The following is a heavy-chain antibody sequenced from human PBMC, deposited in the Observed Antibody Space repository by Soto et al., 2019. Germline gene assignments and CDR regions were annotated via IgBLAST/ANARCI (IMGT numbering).Heavy chain of an antibody. CDR2: ISYDGSNK. CDR3: AKGFSDSVIDY. V-gene: IGHV3-30*18. D-gene: IGHD5-18*01. Sequence: QVQLVESGGGVVQPGRSLRLSCAASGFTFSSYGMHWVRQAPGKGLEWVAVISYDGSNKYYADSVKGRFTISRDNSKNTLYLQMSSLRAEDTAVYYWAKGFSDSVIDYRRQGPLATVPS. CDR1: GFTFSSYG. J-gene: IGHJ4*02.